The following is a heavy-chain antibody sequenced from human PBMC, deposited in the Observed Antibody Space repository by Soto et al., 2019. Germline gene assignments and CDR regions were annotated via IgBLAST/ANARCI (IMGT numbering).Heavy chain of an antibody. J-gene: IGHJ4*02. V-gene: IGHV4-59*01. CDR1: GGSISSYY. D-gene: IGHD4-4*01. Sequence: PSETLSLTCTGSGGSISSYYWSWIRQPPGKGLEWIGYIYYSGSTNYTPSLKSRVTISVDTSKNQFSLKLSSVTAADTAVYYCARSPYYSNFDYWGQGTLVTVSS. CDR2: IYYSGST. CDR3: ARSPYYSNFDY.